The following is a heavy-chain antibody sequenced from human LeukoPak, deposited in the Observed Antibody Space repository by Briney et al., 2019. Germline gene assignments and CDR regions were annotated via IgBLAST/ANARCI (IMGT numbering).Heavy chain of an antibody. V-gene: IGHV3-11*01. J-gene: IGHJ4*02. CDR2: ISSRSTTI. Sequence: GGSLRLSCTASGFDFSNSFMSWVRQAPGKGLEWISYISSRSTTIYYADSVKGRFTISRDNGKNTVYLQMNNLRVDDTAVFYCGKGSLAVAATLLDFWGQGTLVTVSS. CDR3: GKGSLAVAATLLDF. D-gene: IGHD6-19*01. CDR1: GFDFSNSF.